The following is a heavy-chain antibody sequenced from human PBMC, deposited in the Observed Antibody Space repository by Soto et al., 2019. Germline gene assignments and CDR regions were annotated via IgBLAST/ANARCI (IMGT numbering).Heavy chain of an antibody. J-gene: IGHJ6*03. CDR3: ARDQRIAARLYYYYYMDV. D-gene: IGHD6-6*01. V-gene: IGHV1-69*08. CDR2: IIPILGIA. Sequence: QVQLVQSGAEVQKPGSSVKVSCKASGGTFSSYTISWVRQAPGQGLEWMGRIIPILGIANYAQKFQGRVTITADKSTSTAYMELSSLRSEDTAVYYCARDQRIAARLYYYYYMDVWGKGPRSPSP. CDR1: GGTFSSYT.